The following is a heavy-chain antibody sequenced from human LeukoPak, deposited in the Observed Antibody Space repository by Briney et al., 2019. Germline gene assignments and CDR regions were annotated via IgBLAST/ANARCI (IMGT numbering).Heavy chain of an antibody. D-gene: IGHD1-26*01. CDR3: ARDRRGSYEKDY. CDR1: GGTFSSYA. Sequence: SVKVSCKASGGTFSSYAISWVRQAPGQGLEWMGRIIPILGIANYAQKFQGRVTITADKSTSTAYMELSSLRSKDTAVYYCARDRRGSYEKDYWGQGTLVTVSS. CDR2: IIPILGIA. J-gene: IGHJ4*02. V-gene: IGHV1-69*04.